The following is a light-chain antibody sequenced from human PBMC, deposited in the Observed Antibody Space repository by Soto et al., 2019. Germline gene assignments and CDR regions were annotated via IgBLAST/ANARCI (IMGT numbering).Light chain of an antibody. CDR3: QQYNNWPPIT. CDR1: QSINSK. Sequence: ETVITQSPAPLSLSPGERATLSLRVSQSINSKLVWYQQKPGQAPRFLIYGASTRATGIPARFTGSGSGTEFTLTISSLQSEDFAVYYCQQYNNWPPITFGQGTRLEI. CDR2: GAS. V-gene: IGKV3-15*01. J-gene: IGKJ5*01.